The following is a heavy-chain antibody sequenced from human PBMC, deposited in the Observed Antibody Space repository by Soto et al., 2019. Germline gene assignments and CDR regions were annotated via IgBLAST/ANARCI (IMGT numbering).Heavy chain of an antibody. CDR2: IYYSGTT. CDR1: GGSISSGGYY. Sequence: SETLSLTCTVSGGSISSGGYYWCWIRQHPGKGLEWIGCIYYSGTTYYSPSLRSRVTISVDTSKNQFSLNLNSMTGADTAVYYRAREQCYYDSSGYYPYYFDYWGQGTLVTVSS. CDR3: AREQCYYDSSGYYPYYFDY. V-gene: IGHV4-31*03. D-gene: IGHD3-22*01. J-gene: IGHJ4*02.